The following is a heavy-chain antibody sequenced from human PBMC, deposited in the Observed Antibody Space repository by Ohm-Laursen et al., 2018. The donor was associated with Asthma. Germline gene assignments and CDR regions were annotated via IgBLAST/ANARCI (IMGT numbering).Heavy chain of an antibody. D-gene: IGHD1-14*01. J-gene: IGHJ6*02. V-gene: IGHV3-30*18. CDR3: AKALSGVTNHHYHYGMDV. CDR1: GFTFSSYG. Sequence: SLRLSCAASGFTFSSYGIHWVRQAPGKGLEWVAVISYDGNNEYYADSVKGRFTISRDNSKNTLFLQMDSLRAEDTAVYSCAKALSGVTNHHYHYGMDVWGQGTTVTVSS. CDR2: ISYDGNNE.